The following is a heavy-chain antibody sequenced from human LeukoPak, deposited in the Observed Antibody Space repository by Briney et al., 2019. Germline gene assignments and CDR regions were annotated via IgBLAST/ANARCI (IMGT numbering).Heavy chain of an antibody. D-gene: IGHD5-12*01. CDR2: FYDGSKT. CDR1: GFSVSSRS. J-gene: IGHJ4*02. CDR3: ASPSGGGYVWC. V-gene: IGHV3-53*01. Sequence: GGSLRLSCAASGFSVSSRSMSWVRQAPGKGLEWVSVFYDGSKTYYADSVKGRSTISRDNSKNTLYLQMNSLRAEDTAVYYCASPSGGGYVWCWGQGTLVTVSS.